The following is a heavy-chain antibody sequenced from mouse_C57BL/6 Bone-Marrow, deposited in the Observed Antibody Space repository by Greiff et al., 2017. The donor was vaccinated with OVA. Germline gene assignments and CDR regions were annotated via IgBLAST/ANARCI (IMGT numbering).Heavy chain of an antibody. CDR3: AREGDYYSYYFDY. J-gene: IGHJ2*01. D-gene: IGHD1-1*01. CDR1: GYSFTGYF. V-gene: IGHV1-20*01. CDR2: LNPYNGDT. Sequence: EVMLVESGPELVKPGDSVKISCKASGYSFTGYFMNWVMQSHGKSLEWIGRLNPYNGDTFYNQKFKGKATLTVDKSSSTAHMELRSLTSEDSAVYYCAREGDYYSYYFDYWGQGTTLTVSS.